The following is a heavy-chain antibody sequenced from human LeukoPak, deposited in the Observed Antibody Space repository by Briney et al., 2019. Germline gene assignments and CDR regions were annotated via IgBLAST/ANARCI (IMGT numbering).Heavy chain of an antibody. D-gene: IGHD4-17*01. J-gene: IGHJ4*02. V-gene: IGHV3-48*03. CDR1: GFTFSSYE. Sequence: GGSLRLSCAASGFTFSSYEMNWVRQTPGKGLEWVSYISSSGSTKHYADSVKGRFTISRDNAKNSLYLQMNSLRAEDTAVYYCARDPSYGDYVVWGQGTLVTVSS. CDR2: ISSSGSTK. CDR3: ARDPSYGDYVV.